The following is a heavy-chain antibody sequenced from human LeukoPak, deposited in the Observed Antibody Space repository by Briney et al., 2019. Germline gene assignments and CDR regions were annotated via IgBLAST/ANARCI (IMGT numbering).Heavy chain of an antibody. CDR3: ARENQGYCSSNSCYFDY. Sequence: GGSLRLSCAASGFTFSSYGMHWVRQAPGKGLEWVAVIWYDGSNKYYADSVKGRFTVSRDNSKNTLYLEMNSLRAEDTAVYYCARENQGYCSSNSCYFDYWGQGTLVTVSS. CDR2: IWYDGSNK. V-gene: IGHV3-33*01. CDR1: GFTFSSYG. J-gene: IGHJ4*02. D-gene: IGHD2-2*01.